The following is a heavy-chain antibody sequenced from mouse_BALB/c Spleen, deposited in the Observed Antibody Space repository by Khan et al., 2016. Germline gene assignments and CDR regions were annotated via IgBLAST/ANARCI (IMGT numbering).Heavy chain of an antibody. D-gene: IGHD1-1*01. V-gene: IGHV9-3-1*01. CDR2: INTYTGEP. CDR1: GYTFTNYG. Sequence: QIQLVQSGPELKKPGETVKISCKASGYTFTNYGMNWVKQAPGKGLKWMGWINTYTGEPTYADDFKGRFAFSLETSASTAYLQINNLKNEDTATYFCERDCGSSYGWFAYWGQGTLVTVSA. CDR3: ERDCGSSYGWFAY. J-gene: IGHJ3*01.